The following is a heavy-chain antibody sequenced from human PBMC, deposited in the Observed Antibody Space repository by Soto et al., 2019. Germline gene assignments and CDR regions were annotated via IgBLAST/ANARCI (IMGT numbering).Heavy chain of an antibody. Sequence: SETLSLTCTVSGGSISSGGYYWSWIRQHPGKGLEWIGYIYYSGSTYYNPSLKSRVTISVDTSKNQFSLKLSPVTAADTAVYYCARTPDCTNGVCPSSPFDYWXQGTLVTVSS. CDR3: ARTPDCTNGVCPSSPFDY. CDR1: GGSISSGGYY. J-gene: IGHJ4*02. V-gene: IGHV4-31*03. D-gene: IGHD2-8*01. CDR2: IYYSGST.